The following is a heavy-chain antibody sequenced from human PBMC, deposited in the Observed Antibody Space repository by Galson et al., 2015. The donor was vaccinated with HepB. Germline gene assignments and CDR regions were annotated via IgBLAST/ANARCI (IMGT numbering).Heavy chain of an antibody. D-gene: IGHD1-26*01. Sequence: SLRLSCAAPGFTFSAYAMIWVRQAPGKGLEWVSYINVGSTTMYYADSVKGRFIISRDNAKNLLYLQMNSLRDADTAVYYCARDGVVGAPVDYWGRGTLVTVSS. CDR2: INVGSTTM. CDR1: GFTFSAYA. V-gene: IGHV3-48*02. J-gene: IGHJ4*02. CDR3: ARDGVVGAPVDY.